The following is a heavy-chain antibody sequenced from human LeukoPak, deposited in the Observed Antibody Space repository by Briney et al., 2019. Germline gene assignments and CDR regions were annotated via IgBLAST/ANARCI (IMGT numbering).Heavy chain of an antibody. V-gene: IGHV3-33*01. CDR1: GFTFSIYG. D-gene: IGHD3-22*01. J-gene: IGHJ4*02. CDR3: ARDAYDSNGYYYGIH. CDR2: IWYDGSKT. Sequence: PGGSLRLSRAASGFTFSIYGMHWVRQAPGKGLEWVAIIWYDGSKTYYADSVKGRFTISRDNSQNTLSLQMNSLRAEDTAVYYCARDAYDSNGYYYGIHWGQGTPVTVSS.